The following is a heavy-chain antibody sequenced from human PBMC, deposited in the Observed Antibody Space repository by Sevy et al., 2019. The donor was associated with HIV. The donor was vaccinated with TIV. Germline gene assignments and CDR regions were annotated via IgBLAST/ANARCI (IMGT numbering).Heavy chain of an antibody. CDR1: GYTFTGYG. J-gene: IGHJ4*02. D-gene: IGHD2-15*01. CDR2: ISAYNGNT. V-gene: IGHV1-18*01. Sequence: ASVKVSCKASGYTFTGYGISWVRQAPGQGLEWMGWISAYNGNTNYAQKLQGRVTMTTDTSTSTAYMELRSLRSDDTAVYYCAATYQRYCSGGSCYYSLAYWGQGTLVTVSS. CDR3: AATYQRYCSGGSCYYSLAY.